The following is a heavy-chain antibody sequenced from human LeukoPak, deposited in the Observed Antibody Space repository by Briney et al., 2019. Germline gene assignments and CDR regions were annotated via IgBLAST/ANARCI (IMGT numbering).Heavy chain of an antibody. CDR1: GGTFSSYA. V-gene: IGHV1-69*01. J-gene: IGHJ4*02. CDR3: ARERARPGGYCSSTSCSPPFFDY. D-gene: IGHD2-2*01. Sequence: GSSVKVSCKASGGTFSSYAISWVRQAPGQGLEWMGGIIPIFGTANYAQKFQGRVTITADESTSTAYMELSSLRSEDTAVYYCARERARPGGYCSSTSCSPPFFDYWGQGTLVTVSS. CDR2: IIPIFGTA.